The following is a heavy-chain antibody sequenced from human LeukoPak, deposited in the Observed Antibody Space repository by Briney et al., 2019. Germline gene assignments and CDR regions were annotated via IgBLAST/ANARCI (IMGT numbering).Heavy chain of an antibody. J-gene: IGHJ6*04. D-gene: IGHD3-10*01. V-gene: IGHV4-30-4*01. CDR1: RGWIRRGGYY. CDR2: IYYCECN. CDR3: ARDRRRITMVRGVITPGYYYYGMDV. Sequence: SQTVSVTRMVCRGWIRRGGYYWRWIRQPPPKGLEGVGYIYYCECNYYHQPLKSRVTLSVGTAKNQLSLKLSSVTAADTAVYYCARDRRRITMVRGVITPGYYYYGMDVWGKGTTVTVSS.